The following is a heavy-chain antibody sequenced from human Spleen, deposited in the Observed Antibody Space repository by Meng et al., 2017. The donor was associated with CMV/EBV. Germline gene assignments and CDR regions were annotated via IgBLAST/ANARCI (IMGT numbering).Heavy chain of an antibody. CDR3: ARDPIAAAGNGASGRYYYYYGMDV. V-gene: IGHV1-46*01. CDR1: GYTFTNYY. Sequence: ASVKVSCKASGYTFTNYYMHWVRQAPGQGLEWMGIINPSGGSTSYAQKFQGRVTMTRDTSTSTVYMELSSLRSEDTAVYYCARDPIAAAGNGASGRYYYYYGMDVWGQGTTVTVSS. CDR2: INPSGGST. D-gene: IGHD6-13*01. J-gene: IGHJ6*02.